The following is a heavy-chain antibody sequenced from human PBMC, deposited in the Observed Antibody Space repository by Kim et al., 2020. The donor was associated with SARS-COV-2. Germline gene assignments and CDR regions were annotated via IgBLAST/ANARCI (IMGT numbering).Heavy chain of an antibody. CDR3: ARENYYYYGMDV. J-gene: IGHJ6*02. Sequence: SETLSLTCTVSGGSISSYYWSWIRQPPGKGLEWIGYIYYSGSTNYNPSLKSRVTISVDTSKNQFSLKLSSVTAADTAVYYCARENYYYYGMDVWGQGTTVTVSS. CDR1: GGSISSYY. CDR2: IYYSGST. V-gene: IGHV4-59*01.